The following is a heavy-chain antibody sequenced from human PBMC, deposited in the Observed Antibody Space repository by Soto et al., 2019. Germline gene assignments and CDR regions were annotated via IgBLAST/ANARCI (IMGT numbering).Heavy chain of an antibody. V-gene: IGHV3-30*18. J-gene: IGHJ4*02. D-gene: IGHD2-15*01. Sequence: SLILSCAGSGFTFSNYGLHWVRQAPGKGLEWVAVISYDGSHKYYADSVKGRFTISRDNSNNMLYLQMDSLRAEDTAVYYCAKDGAPRYCSRSSCHPAGAYWGQGTLVTVSS. CDR3: AKDGAPRYCSRSSCHPAGAY. CDR1: GFTFSNYG. CDR2: ISYDGSHK.